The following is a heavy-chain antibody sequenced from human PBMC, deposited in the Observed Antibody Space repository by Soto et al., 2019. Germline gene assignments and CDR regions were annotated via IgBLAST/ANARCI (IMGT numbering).Heavy chain of an antibody. D-gene: IGHD3-10*01. CDR2: IYYSGST. J-gene: IGHJ4*02. CDR3: ARSFMVPVDFFDY. V-gene: IGHV4-59*07. CDR1: KGCLSSKY. Sequence: SGTLALTCTVSKGCLSSKYWSWILQYPGKGLEWIGNIYYSGSTNYNPSLKSRVTMSVDTSKNQFTLKLSSVTAADTGVYFCARSFMVPVDFFDYWGQGTLVTVSS.